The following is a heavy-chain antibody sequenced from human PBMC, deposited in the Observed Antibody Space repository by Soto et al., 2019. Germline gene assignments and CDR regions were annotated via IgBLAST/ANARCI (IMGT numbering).Heavy chain of an antibody. V-gene: IGHV1-18*01. Sequence: ASVKVSCKASGYTFTSYGISWVRQAPGQGLEWMGWINAYNGNTNYAQKLQGRVTMTTDTSTSTAYMELRSLRSDDTAVYYCARDRANYGSGSYYPVDHWGQGTLVTVSS. D-gene: IGHD3-10*01. J-gene: IGHJ4*02. CDR2: INAYNGNT. CDR1: GYTFTSYG. CDR3: ARDRANYGSGSYYPVDH.